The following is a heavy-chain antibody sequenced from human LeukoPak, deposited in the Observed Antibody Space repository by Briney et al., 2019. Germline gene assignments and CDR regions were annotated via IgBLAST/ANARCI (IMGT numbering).Heavy chain of an antibody. CDR1: GFTFSLYA. D-gene: IGHD6-6*01. J-gene: IGHJ6*02. CDR3: ASPYSSSSFGMDV. Sequence: PGGSLRLSRAASGFTFSLYAMDCVPQALGKGLEWGSAISTDGTRTLYADSVQGRYTHSRDNSQNTLYLQMNSLRAEDTAVYYCASPYSSSSFGMDVWGQGTKGTVSS. CDR2: ISTDGTRT. V-gene: IGHV3-23*01.